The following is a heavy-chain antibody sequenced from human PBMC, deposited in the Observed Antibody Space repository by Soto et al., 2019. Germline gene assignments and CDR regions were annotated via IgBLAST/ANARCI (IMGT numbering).Heavy chain of an antibody. V-gene: IGHV3-33*01. CDR1: GFTFNNYG. CDR2: IWYDGTNK. D-gene: IGHD6-19*01. CDR3: ARDDIPGISVSIYGMDV. J-gene: IGHJ6*02. Sequence: GRSLRLSCAASGFTFNNYGMHWVRQAPGKWLAWVAVIWYDGTNKYYADSVKGRFTISRDNSKNTLYLQMNSLRADDTAVYFCARDDIPGISVSIYGMDVWGQGTTVTVSS.